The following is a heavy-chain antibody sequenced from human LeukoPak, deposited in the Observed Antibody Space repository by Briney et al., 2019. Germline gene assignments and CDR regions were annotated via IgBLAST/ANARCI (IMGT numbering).Heavy chain of an antibody. CDR3: ARVGDYYVIDY. CDR2: IIPIFGTA. CDR1: GCTFSSYA. J-gene: IGHJ4*02. V-gene: IGHV1-69*13. Sequence: ASVKVSCKASGCTFSSYAISWVRQAPGQGLEWMGGIIPIFGTANYAQKFQGRVTITADESTSTAYMELSSLRSEDTAVYYCARVGDYYVIDYWGQGALVTVSS. D-gene: IGHD3-10*02.